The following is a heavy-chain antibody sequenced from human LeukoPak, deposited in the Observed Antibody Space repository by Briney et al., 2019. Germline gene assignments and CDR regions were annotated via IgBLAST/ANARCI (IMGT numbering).Heavy chain of an antibody. CDR2: IKQDESEK. Sequence: GGSLRLSCAASGFIFNNYWMHWVRQAPGKGLEWVANIKQDESEKYYVDSVKGRFTISRDNAKNSLYLQMNSLRAGDTAVYYCARALMSLVYSSGWPDAFDIWGQGTMVTVSS. D-gene: IGHD6-19*01. CDR3: ARALMSLVYSSGWPDAFDI. J-gene: IGHJ3*02. CDR1: GFIFNNYW. V-gene: IGHV3-7*01.